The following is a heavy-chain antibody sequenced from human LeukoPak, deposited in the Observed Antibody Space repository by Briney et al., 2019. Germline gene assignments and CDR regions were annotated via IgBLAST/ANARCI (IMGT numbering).Heavy chain of an antibody. Sequence: SETLSLTCTVSGGSISSYYWSWIRQPAGKGLEWIGRIYTSGSTNYNPSLKNRVTMSVDTSKNQFSLKLSSVTAADTAVYYCARSQEGSSGYYVGWFDPWGQGTLVTVSS. J-gene: IGHJ5*02. D-gene: IGHD3-22*01. CDR3: ARSQEGSSGYYVGWFDP. CDR2: IYTSGST. V-gene: IGHV4-4*07. CDR1: GGSISSYY.